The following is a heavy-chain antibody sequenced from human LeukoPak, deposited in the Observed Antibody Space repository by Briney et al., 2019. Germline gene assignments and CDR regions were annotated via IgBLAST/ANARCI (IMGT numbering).Heavy chain of an antibody. V-gene: IGHV4-4*09. Sequence: SETLSLTCTVSRSISSSYWSWIRQPPGKGLEWIGYIYTSGSTNYNPSLKSRVTISVDTSKNQFSLDLSSVTAADTAVYYCARQKCTSTSCLTKNAFDIWGQGTMVTVSS. D-gene: IGHD2-2*01. CDR2: IYTSGST. CDR3: ARQKCTSTSCLTKNAFDI. CDR1: RSISSSY. J-gene: IGHJ3*02.